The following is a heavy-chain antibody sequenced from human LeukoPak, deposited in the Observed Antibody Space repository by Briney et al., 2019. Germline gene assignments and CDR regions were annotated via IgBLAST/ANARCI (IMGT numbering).Heavy chain of an antibody. D-gene: IGHD3-16*02. Sequence: SETLSLTCAVYGGSFSGYYWSWIRQPPGKGLEWFGEINHSGSTNYNPSLKSRVTISVDTSKNQFSPKLSSVTAADTAVYYCARARGITFGGVIANWGQGTLVTVSS. CDR3: ARARGITFGGVIAN. J-gene: IGHJ4*02. CDR1: GGSFSGYY. CDR2: INHSGST. V-gene: IGHV4-34*01.